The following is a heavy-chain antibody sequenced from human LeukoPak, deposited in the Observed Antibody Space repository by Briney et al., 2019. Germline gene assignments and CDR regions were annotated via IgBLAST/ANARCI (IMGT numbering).Heavy chain of an antibody. Sequence: TGGSLRLSCAASGFTFSSYWMHWVRHAPGKGLVWVSRINSDGSSTSYADSVKGRFTISRDNAKNTLYLQMSSLRAEDTAVYYCARSGIKVAGGGFDWGQGTLVTVSS. D-gene: IGHD6-19*01. J-gene: IGHJ4*02. CDR1: GFTFSSYW. CDR3: ARSGIKVAGGGFD. CDR2: INSDGSST. V-gene: IGHV3-74*01.